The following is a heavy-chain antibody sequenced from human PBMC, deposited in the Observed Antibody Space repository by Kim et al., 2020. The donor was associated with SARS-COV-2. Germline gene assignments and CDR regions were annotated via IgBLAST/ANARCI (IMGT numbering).Heavy chain of an antibody. CDR1: GYTFTGYY. J-gene: IGHJ5*02. CDR2: INPNSGGT. D-gene: IGHD4-17*01. Sequence: ASVKVSCKASGYTFTGYYMHWVRQAPGQGLEWMGWINPNSGGTNYAQKFQGWVTMTRDTSISTAYMELSRLRSDDTAVYYGARDRGGDYRWFDPWGQGNLVTVSS. CDR3: ARDRGGDYRWFDP. V-gene: IGHV1-2*04.